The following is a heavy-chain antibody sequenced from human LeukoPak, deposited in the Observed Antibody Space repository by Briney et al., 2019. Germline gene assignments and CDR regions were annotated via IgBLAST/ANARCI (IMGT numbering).Heavy chain of an antibody. CDR1: GGSISSYY. V-gene: IGHV4-59*01. J-gene: IGHJ3*02. CDR2: IYYSGNT. CDR3: ARTYVANSFDI. D-gene: IGHD3-16*01. Sequence: SETLSLPCTVSGGSISSYYWSWVRQAPGQGLEWIGYIYYSGNTIYNPSLPRDGTISIDTSKHQISLTPSSVPAADTPAYYFARTYVANSFDIWGQGTMVTVSS.